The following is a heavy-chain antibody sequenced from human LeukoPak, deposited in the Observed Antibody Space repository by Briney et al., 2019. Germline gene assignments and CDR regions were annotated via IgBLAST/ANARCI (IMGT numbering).Heavy chain of an antibody. CDR3: AKELDSGSLFDY. CDR1: GFSFSDYA. V-gene: IGHV3-23*01. D-gene: IGHD1-26*01. Sequence: GGSLRLSCTTSGFSFSDYAMNWVRQSPGKGLEWVAGIDGGGGPTYIADSVKGRFSISRDNSKNTLYLQMNSLRAEDTAVYYCAKELDSGSLFDYWGQGTLVTVSS. J-gene: IGHJ4*02. CDR2: IDGGGGPT.